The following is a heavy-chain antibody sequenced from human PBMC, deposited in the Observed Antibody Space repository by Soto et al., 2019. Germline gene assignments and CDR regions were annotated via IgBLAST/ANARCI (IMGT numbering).Heavy chain of an antibody. Sequence: QVQLVQSGAEVKKPGSSVKVSCKASGDTFSSYAISWVRQAPGQGLEWMGGIIPIFGTANYAQKFQGRVTITADEATSTAYMESSSPRSEDTAVYYCARDGIGDRSRASAVDVWGQGNTVTVSS. J-gene: IGHJ6*02. CDR1: GDTFSSYA. V-gene: IGHV1-69*01. CDR2: IIPIFGTA. CDR3: ARDGIGDRSRASAVDV. D-gene: IGHD2-21*02.